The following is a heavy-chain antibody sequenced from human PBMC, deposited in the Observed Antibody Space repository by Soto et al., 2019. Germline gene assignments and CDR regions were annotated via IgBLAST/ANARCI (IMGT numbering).Heavy chain of an antibody. J-gene: IGHJ4*02. V-gene: IGHV3-33*01. CDR1: GFTFSSHG. CDR3: ERISYSNLRLAPDFGY. Sequence: GGSLRLSCAVSGFTFSSHGMHWIRQAPGKGLEWVAVIWYDGSNKYYADSVKGRFTISRDNSKNTLYLQMNSLRAEDTAVYYCERISYSNLRLAPDFGYCGQGTLVTVSS. CDR2: IWYDGSNK. D-gene: IGHD6-13*01.